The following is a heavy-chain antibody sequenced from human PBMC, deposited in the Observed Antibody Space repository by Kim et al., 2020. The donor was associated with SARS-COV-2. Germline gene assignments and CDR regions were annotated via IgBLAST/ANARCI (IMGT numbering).Heavy chain of an antibody. D-gene: IGHD3-10*01. Sequence: SVKGRFTISRDNSKNTLYLQMNSLRAEDTAVYYCAGPRGVTYYYYYGMDVWGQGTTVTVSS. J-gene: IGHJ6*02. V-gene: IGHV3-23*01. CDR3: AGPRGVTYYYYYGMDV.